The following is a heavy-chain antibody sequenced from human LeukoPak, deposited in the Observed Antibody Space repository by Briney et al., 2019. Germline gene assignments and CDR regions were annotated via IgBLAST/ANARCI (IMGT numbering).Heavy chain of an antibody. CDR2: ISSSGSTI. V-gene: IGHV3-48*03. D-gene: IGHD6-6*01. CDR3: ARGPSSPLTH. Sequence: GGSLRLSCAASGFTFSSYEMNWVRQAPGKGLEWVSYISSSGSTIYYADSVKGRFTISRDNAKNSLYLRMDSLRAEDTAVYYCARGPSSPLTHWGQGTLVTVSS. CDR1: GFTFSSYE. J-gene: IGHJ4*02.